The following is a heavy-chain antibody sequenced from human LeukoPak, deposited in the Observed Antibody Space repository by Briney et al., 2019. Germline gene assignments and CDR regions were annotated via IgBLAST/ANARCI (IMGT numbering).Heavy chain of an antibody. J-gene: IGHJ4*02. CDR1: GFAFSSYA. V-gene: IGHV3-23*01. Sequence: PGGSLRLSCAASGFAFSSYAMSWVRQAPGKGLEWVSAISGSGGSTYYADSVKGRFTISRDNSKNTLYLQMNSLRAEDTAVYYCAKSPDSSGCYPDCFDYWGQGTLVTVSS. CDR2: ISGSGGST. D-gene: IGHD3-22*01. CDR3: AKSPDSSGCYPDCFDY.